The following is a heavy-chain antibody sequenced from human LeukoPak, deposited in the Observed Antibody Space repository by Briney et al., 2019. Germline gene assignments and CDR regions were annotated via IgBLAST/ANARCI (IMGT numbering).Heavy chain of an antibody. J-gene: IGHJ4*02. CDR1: GYTLTGYY. CDR2: INPNSGGT. CDR3: ASDIDYYDSSGYQFDY. V-gene: IGHV1-2*02. D-gene: IGHD3-22*01. Sequence: ASVKVSCKASGYTLTGYYMHWVRQAPGQGLEWIGWINPNSGGTNYAQKFQGRVTMTRDTSISTAYMELSRLRSDDTAVYYCASDIDYYDSSGYQFDYWGQGTLVTVSS.